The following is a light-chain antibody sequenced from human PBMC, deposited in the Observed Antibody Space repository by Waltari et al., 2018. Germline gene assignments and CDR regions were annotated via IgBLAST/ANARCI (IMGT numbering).Light chain of an antibody. J-gene: IGKJ2*01. CDR1: QTISYN. CDR2: GAS. Sequence: EIVLTQSPSTLSVSPGERAILSCRASQTISYNLAWYQQRAGQPPRLLIYGASARAAAIPVRFSGSGSGTEFTLTISGLQSEDFAVYYCQHYHQWPPYTFGQGTKVE. CDR3: QHYHQWPPYT. V-gene: IGKV3-15*01.